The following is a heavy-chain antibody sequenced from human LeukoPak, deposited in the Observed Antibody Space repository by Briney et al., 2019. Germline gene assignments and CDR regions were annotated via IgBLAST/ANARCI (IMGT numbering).Heavy chain of an antibody. CDR2: IYYSGST. D-gene: IGHD2-21*01. J-gene: IGHJ6*02. CDR1: GGSISGGGYY. CDR3: ASCGGAYYYGMDV. V-gene: IGHV4-31*03. Sequence: PSQTLSLTCTVSGGSISGGGYYWSWIRQHPGKGLGWIGYIYYSGSTYYNPSLKSRVTISVDTSKNQFSLKLSSVTAADTAVYYCASCGGAYYYGMDVWGQGTTVTVSS.